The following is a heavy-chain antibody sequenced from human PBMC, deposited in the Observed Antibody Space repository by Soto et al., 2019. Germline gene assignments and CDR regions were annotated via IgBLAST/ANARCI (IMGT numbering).Heavy chain of an antibody. D-gene: IGHD3-9*01. Sequence: SVKVSCKASGGTFSSYAISWVRQAPGQGLEWMGGIIPIFGTANYAQKFQGRVTITADESTSTAYMELSSLRSEDTAVYYCARDLPTYYDILTGANYYGMDVWGQGTTVTVSS. CDR1: GGTFSSYA. V-gene: IGHV1-69*13. CDR2: IIPIFGTA. CDR3: ARDLPTYYDILTGANYYGMDV. J-gene: IGHJ6*02.